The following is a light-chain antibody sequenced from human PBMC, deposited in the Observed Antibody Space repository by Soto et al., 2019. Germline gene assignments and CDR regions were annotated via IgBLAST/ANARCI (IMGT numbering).Light chain of an antibody. J-gene: IGKJ1*01. CDR3: QHYNSYSAA. Sequence: DIQMTQSPSTLSGSVGDRVTITCRASQTISSWLAWYQQKPGKAPKLLIYKASTLTSGVPSWFSGSGSGTEFTLTISSLQPDDFAAYYCQHYNSYSAAFGQGTKVELK. V-gene: IGKV1-5*03. CDR2: KAS. CDR1: QTISSW.